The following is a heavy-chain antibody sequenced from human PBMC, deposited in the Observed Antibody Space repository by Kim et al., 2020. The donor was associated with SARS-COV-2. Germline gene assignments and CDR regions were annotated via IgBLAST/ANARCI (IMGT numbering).Heavy chain of an antibody. CDR1: GCTFSNYA. CDR3: ARSGYGSGRYYNPDPRTRDYYYGMDV. J-gene: IGHJ6*02. Sequence: SVKVSCKASGCTFSNYAISWVRQAPGQGLEWMGGIIPIFGTANYAQKFQGRVTITADESTSTAYMELSSLRSEDTAVYYCARSGYGSGRYYNPDPRTRDYYYGMDVWGRGTTVTVSS. CDR2: IIPIFGTA. V-gene: IGHV1-69*13. D-gene: IGHD3-10*01.